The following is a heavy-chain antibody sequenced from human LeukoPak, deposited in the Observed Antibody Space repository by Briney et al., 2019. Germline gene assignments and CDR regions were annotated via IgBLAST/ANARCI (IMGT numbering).Heavy chain of an antibody. J-gene: IGHJ6*03. Sequence: GGSLRLSCATSGFTFSNDWMSWVRQAPGKGLEWVANIKEDGSEKYHADAVKGRFTISRDNAKKSLYLQMNSLRAEDAAVYYCAKDPSGATTSYYYYMDVWGKGTTVTVSS. V-gene: IGHV3-7*01. D-gene: IGHD1-26*01. CDR2: IKEDGSEK. CDR3: AKDPSGATTSYYYYMDV. CDR1: GFTFSNDW.